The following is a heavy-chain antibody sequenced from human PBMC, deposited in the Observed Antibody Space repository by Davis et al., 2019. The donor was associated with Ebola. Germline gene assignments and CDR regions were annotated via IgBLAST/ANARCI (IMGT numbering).Heavy chain of an antibody. CDR2: IWYDGSNK. D-gene: IGHD3-22*01. Sequence: GGSLRLSCAASGFTVSSNYMSWVRQAPGKGLEWVAVIWYDGSNKYYADSVKGRFTISRDNSKNTLYLQMNSLRAEDTAVYYCARPYDSSGYCDYWGQGTLVTVSS. J-gene: IGHJ4*02. CDR1: GFTVSSNY. CDR3: ARPYDSSGYCDY. V-gene: IGHV3-33*08.